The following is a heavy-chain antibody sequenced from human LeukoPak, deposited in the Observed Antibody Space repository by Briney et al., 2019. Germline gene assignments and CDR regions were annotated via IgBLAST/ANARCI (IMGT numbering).Heavy chain of an antibody. V-gene: IGHV4-34*03. CDR1: GGSFSGYY. D-gene: IGHD3-10*01. CDR2: INHSGST. CDR3: TRLIMSSIYYYYMDV. Sequence: PSETLSLTCAVYGGSFSGYYWSWIRQPPGKGLEWIGEINHSGSTNYNPSLKSRVTISVDTSKNQFSLKLSSVTAADTAVYYCTRLIMSSIYYYYMDVWGKGTTVTVSS. J-gene: IGHJ6*03.